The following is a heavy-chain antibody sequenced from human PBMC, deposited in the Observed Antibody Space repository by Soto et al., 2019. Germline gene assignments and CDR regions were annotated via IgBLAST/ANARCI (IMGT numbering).Heavy chain of an antibody. CDR2: ISYDGSNK. CDR1: GFTFSSYG. V-gene: IGHV3-30*18. D-gene: IGHD5-18*01. J-gene: IGHJ4*02. CDR3: AKDLPDWNTAMGVDY. Sequence: QVQLVESGGGVVQPGRSLRLSCAASGFTFSSYGMHWVRQAPGKGLEWVAVISYDGSNKYYADSVKGRFTISRDNSKNTLYLQMNSLRAEDTAVYYCAKDLPDWNTAMGVDYWGQGTLVTVSS.